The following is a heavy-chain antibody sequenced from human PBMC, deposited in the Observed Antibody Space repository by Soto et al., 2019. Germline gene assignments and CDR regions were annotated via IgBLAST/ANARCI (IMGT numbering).Heavy chain of an antibody. J-gene: IGHJ5*02. Sequence: GGSLRLSCAASGFAFSDYTMNWVRQAPGKGLEWVSSISSGSSYIYYADSVKGRFAISRDNAKNSLFLQMNSLRAEDTALYYCARGILSPSNCFDPWGQGTLVTVSS. CDR2: ISSGSSYI. CDR1: GFAFSDYT. CDR3: ARGILSPSNCFDP. V-gene: IGHV3-21*01.